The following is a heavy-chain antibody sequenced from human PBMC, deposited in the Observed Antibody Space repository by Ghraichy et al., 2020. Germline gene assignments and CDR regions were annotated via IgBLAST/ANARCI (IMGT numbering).Heavy chain of an antibody. D-gene: IGHD5-18*01. J-gene: IGHJ6*02. V-gene: IGHV3-73*01. CDR1: GFTFSGSA. Sequence: GGSLRLSCAASGFTFSGSAMHWVRQASGKGLEWVGRIRSKANSYATAYAASVKGRFTISRDDSKNTAYRQMNSLKTEDTAVYYCTRWGDTAMVNYYYGMDVWGQGTTVTVSS. CDR3: TRWGDTAMVNYYYGMDV. CDR2: IRSKANSYAT.